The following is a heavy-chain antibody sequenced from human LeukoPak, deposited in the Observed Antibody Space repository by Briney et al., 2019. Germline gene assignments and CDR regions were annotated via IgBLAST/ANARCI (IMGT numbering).Heavy chain of an antibody. CDR3: ARADYYDSSGLGY. D-gene: IGHD3-22*01. V-gene: IGHV3-66*01. CDR2: IYSGGST. J-gene: IGHJ4*02. CDR1: GFTVSSNY. Sequence: GGSLRLSCAASGFTVSSNYMSWVRQAPGKGLEWVSVIYSGGSTYYADSVKGRFTISRDNSKNTLYLQMNSLRAEDTAVYYCARADYYDSSGLGYWGQGTLVTVSS.